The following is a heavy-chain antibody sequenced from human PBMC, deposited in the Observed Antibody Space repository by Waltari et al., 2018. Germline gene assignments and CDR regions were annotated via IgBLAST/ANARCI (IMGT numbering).Heavy chain of an antibody. V-gene: IGHV4-34*01. CDR1: GGSFSGYY. CDR3: ARGIVVVVAAYFDY. D-gene: IGHD2-15*01. J-gene: IGHJ4*02. Sequence: QVQLQQWGAGLLKPSETLSLTCAVYGGSFSGYYWSWIRQPPGKGLEWIGEINHSGSTNYNPSLKSRVTISVDTSKNQFSLNLSAVTAADTAVYYCARGIVVVVAAYFDYWGQGTLVTVSS. CDR2: INHSGST.